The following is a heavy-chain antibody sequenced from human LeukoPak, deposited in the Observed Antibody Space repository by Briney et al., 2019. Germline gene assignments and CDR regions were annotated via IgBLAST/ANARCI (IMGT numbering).Heavy chain of an antibody. CDR3: ARLHSYQTNFGD. D-gene: IGHD3-16*02. Sequence: RPGGSLRLSCAASGFTFRDYWMSWGRQAPGKGREWGANIKQDGSNQDFVDSVKGRFTISRDKAKNLLYLQMNSLRVEDSAVYYFARLHSYQTNFGDWGQGTLVTVSS. V-gene: IGHV3-7*01. CDR2: IKQDGSNQ. J-gene: IGHJ4*02. CDR1: GFTFRDYW.